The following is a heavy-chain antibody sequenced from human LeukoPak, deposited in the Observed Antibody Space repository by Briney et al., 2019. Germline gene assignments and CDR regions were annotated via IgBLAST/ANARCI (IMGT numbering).Heavy chain of an antibody. CDR1: GFTFSSYA. J-gene: IGHJ6*02. V-gene: IGHV3-30-3*01. CDR2: ISYDGSNK. CDR3: ARDYYYYGMDV. Sequence: GGSLRLSCAASGFTFSSYAMHWVRQAPGKGLEWVAVISYDGSNKYYADSVKGRFTISRDNSKNTLYLQMNSLRAEDTAVYYCARDYYYYGMDVWGQETTVTVSS.